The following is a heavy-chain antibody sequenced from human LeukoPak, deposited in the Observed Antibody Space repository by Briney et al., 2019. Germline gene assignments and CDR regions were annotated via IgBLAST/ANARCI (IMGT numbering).Heavy chain of an antibody. CDR2: ISGSGGST. CDR3: AGYYDSSGNWFDP. V-gene: IGHV3-23*01. CDR1: GVTFSNYS. D-gene: IGHD3-22*01. Sequence: PGGSLRLSCAASGVTFSNYSLNWVRQAPGKGLEWVSAISGSGGSTYYADSVKGRFTISRDNSKNTLYLQMNSLRAEDTAVYYCAGYYDSSGNWFDPWGQGTLVTVSS. J-gene: IGHJ5*02.